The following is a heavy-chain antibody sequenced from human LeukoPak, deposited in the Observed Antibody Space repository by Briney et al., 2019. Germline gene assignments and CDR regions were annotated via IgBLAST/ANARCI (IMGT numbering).Heavy chain of an antibody. D-gene: IGHD3-3*01. CDR3: ARDQDDFWSGYPRDYYGMDV. Sequence: ASVKVSCKASGYTFTSYGISWVRQAPGQGLEWMGWISAYNGNTNYAQKLQGRVTMTTDTSTSTAYMELRSLRSDGTAVYYCARDQDDFWSGYPRDYYGMDVWGQGTTVTVSS. V-gene: IGHV1-18*01. J-gene: IGHJ6*02. CDR2: ISAYNGNT. CDR1: GYTFTSYG.